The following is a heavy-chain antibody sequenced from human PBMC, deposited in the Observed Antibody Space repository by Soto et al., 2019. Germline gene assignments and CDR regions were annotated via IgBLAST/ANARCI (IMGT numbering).Heavy chain of an antibody. V-gene: IGHV1-69*13. CDR3: ARDSSSRSYNWFDP. D-gene: IGHD2-2*01. J-gene: IGHJ5*02. CDR1: GGTFSSYA. CDR2: IIPIFGTA. Sequence: ASVKVSCKASGGTFSSYAISWVRQAPGQGLEWMGGIIPIFGTAHYAQTFQGRVTITADESTSTAYMELSSLRSEDTAVYYCARDSSSRSYNWFDPWGQGALVTAPQ.